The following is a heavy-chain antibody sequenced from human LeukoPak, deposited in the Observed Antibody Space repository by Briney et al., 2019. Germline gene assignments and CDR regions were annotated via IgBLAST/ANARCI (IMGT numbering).Heavy chain of an antibody. CDR1: SGSISTSNYY. V-gene: IGHV4-39*07. CDR2: IFYSGST. Sequence: SETLSLTCTVSSGSISTSNYYWGWVRQPPGKALEWIGNIFYSGSTYYSPSLKSRVTISLDTSRNQFSLKLNSATAADTAVYYCARLAYRPKRSFDYWGQGTLVTVSS. D-gene: IGHD3-16*01. J-gene: IGHJ4*02. CDR3: ARLAYRPKRSFDY.